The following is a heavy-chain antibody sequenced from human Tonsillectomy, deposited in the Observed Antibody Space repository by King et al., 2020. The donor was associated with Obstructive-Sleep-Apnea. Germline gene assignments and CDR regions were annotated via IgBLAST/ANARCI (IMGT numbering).Heavy chain of an antibody. V-gene: IGHV5-51*01. CDR1: GYSFTSYW. Sequence: VQLVESGAEVKKPGESLKISCKGSGYSFTSYWIGWVRQMPGKGLEWMGIIYPGDSDTRYSPSFQGQVTISAYKSISNPYLQWSSLKASDTAMYYCAGGGHIAAAGIGNNWFDPWGQGTLVTVSS. CDR3: AGGGHIAAAGIGNNWFDP. CDR2: IYPGDSDT. D-gene: IGHD6-13*01. J-gene: IGHJ5*02.